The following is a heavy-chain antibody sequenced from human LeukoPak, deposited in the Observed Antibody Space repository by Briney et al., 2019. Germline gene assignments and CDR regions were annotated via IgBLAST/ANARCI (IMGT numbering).Heavy chain of an antibody. Sequence: PSETLSLTCAVYGGSFSGYYWSWIRHPPGKGLEWIGEINHSGSTNYNPSLKSRVTISVDTSKNQFSLKLSSVTAADTAVYYCARGAVGATRFYYYYGMDVRGQGTTVTVSS. J-gene: IGHJ6*02. CDR1: GGSFSGYY. D-gene: IGHD1-26*01. V-gene: IGHV4-34*01. CDR3: ARGAVGATRFYYYYGMDV. CDR2: INHSGST.